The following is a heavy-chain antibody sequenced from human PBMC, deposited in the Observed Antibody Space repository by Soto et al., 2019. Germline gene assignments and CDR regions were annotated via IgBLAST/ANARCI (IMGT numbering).Heavy chain of an antibody. J-gene: IGHJ4*02. CDR2: FNHSGDT. V-gene: IGHV4-34*01. D-gene: IGHD1-26*01. CDR3: ARHHVRGRTIAGAAEF. Sequence: PSETLSLTCAVYGGSLSGYYWSWIRQPPGKALEWIGEFNHSGDTNYNPSLKSRVTISVDTSKNQLFLNLSSVTAADTAMYYCARHHVRGRTIAGAAEFWGQGTQVTVSS. CDR1: GGSLSGYY.